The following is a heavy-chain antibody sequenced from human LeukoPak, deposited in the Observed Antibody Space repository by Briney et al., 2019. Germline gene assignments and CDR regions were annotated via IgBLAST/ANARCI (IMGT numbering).Heavy chain of an antibody. D-gene: IGHD2-2*01. CDR3: ATVEDIVVVPAAREWYYYGMDV. CDR1: GYTLTELS. CDR2: FYPEDGET. J-gene: IGHJ6*02. V-gene: IGHV1-24*01. Sequence: ASVNVSCKVSGYTLTELSMHWVRQAPGKGLEWMGGFYPEDGETIYAQKFQGRVTMTEDTSTDTAYMELSSLRSEDTAVYYCATVEDIVVVPAAREWYYYGMDVWGQGTTVTVSS.